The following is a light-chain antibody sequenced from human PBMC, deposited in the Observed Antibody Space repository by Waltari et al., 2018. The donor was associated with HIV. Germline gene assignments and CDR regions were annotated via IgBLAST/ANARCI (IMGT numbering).Light chain of an antibody. Sequence: EVVMTQSPATLSVSPGERATLSCRASQNIANNLTWNQQKPGQPPRTLIFGASTRATGIPARFSGSGSGTEFTLTISSLQSEDFAVYYCQQYNKWPWTFGQGTRVEIK. V-gene: IGKV3-15*01. J-gene: IGKJ1*01. CDR2: GAS. CDR1: QNIANN. CDR3: QQYNKWPWT.